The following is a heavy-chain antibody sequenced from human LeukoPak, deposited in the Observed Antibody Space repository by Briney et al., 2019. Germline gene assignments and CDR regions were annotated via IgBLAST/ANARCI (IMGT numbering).Heavy chain of an antibody. D-gene: IGHD3-9*01. CDR2: ISAYNGNT. V-gene: IGHV1-18*01. Sequence: VASVKVSCKASGYTFTSYGISWVRQAPGQGLEWMGWISAYNGNTNYAQKLQGRVTMTTDTSTSTAYMELRSLRSDDTAVYYCARAPQTTIWGYYSYFDYWGQGTLVTVSS. CDR1: GYTFTSYG. J-gene: IGHJ4*02. CDR3: ARAPQTTIWGYYSYFDY.